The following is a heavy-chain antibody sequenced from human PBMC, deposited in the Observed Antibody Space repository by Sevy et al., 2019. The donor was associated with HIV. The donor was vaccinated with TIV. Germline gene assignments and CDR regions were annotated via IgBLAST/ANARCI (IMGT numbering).Heavy chain of an antibody. Sequence: GGSLRLSCAASGFTVSNSYMSWVRQAPGKGLEWVSIIYSGVTTSYADSVRGRFTNSRDNSKNTLSLQMNSLRAEDTAVYYCARLSVYYYDSSGYYTTGNAFDIWGQGTMVTVSS. D-gene: IGHD3-22*01. J-gene: IGHJ3*02. CDR1: GFTVSNSY. CDR3: ARLSVYYYDSSGYYTTGNAFDI. V-gene: IGHV3-53*01. CDR2: IYSGVTT.